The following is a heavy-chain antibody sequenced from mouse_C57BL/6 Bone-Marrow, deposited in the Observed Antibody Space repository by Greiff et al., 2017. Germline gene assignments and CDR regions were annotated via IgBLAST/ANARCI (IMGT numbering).Heavy chain of an antibody. Sequence: EVKLVESGGGLVKPGGSLKLSCAASGFTFSSYAMSWVRQTPEKRLEWVATISDGGSYTSYPDNVKGRFTISRDNAKNNLYLQMSHLKSEDTAMYYCARPGGSSPYYYAMDYWGQGTSVTVSS. D-gene: IGHD1-1*01. V-gene: IGHV5-4*03. CDR1: GFTFSSYA. J-gene: IGHJ4*01. CDR2: ISDGGSYT. CDR3: ARPGGSSPYYYAMDY.